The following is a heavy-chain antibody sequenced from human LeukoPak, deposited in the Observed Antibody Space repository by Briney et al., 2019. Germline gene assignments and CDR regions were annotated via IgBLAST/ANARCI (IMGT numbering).Heavy chain of an antibody. CDR1: GYTFTSYY. V-gene: IGHV1-24*01. D-gene: IGHD2-15*01. J-gene: IGHJ4*02. Sequence: RASVKVSCKASGYTFTSYYMHWVRQAPGQGLEWMGGFDPEDGETIYAQKFQGRVTMTEDTSTDTAYMELSSLRSEDTAVYYCATVRIVVRSYYFDYWGQGTLVTVSS. CDR3: ATVRIVVRSYYFDY. CDR2: FDPEDGET.